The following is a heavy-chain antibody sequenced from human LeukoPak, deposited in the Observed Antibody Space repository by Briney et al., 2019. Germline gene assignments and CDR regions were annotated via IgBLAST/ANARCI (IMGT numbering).Heavy chain of an antibody. CDR2: IRTKANSYAT. Sequence: PGGSLRLSCAASGFIFSGSAIHWVRQASGKGLEWVGRIRTKANSYATSYAASVKGRFTISRDDSNNTAYLQMNSLKTEDTAIYYCTRRIEGGYYYYGMDLWGHGTAVTVSS. V-gene: IGHV3-73*01. CDR1: GFIFSGSA. D-gene: IGHD2-15*01. CDR3: TRRIEGGYYYYGMDL. J-gene: IGHJ6*02.